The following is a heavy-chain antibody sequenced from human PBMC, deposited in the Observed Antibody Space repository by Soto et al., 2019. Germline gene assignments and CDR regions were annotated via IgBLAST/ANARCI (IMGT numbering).Heavy chain of an antibody. CDR3: AREGGNLNWFDP. Sequence: GGSLRLSCAASGFTFSSYAVSWVRQAPGKGLEWVSAISGSGSSTYYADSVKGRFTISRDNAKNTLYLQMNSLRDEDTAVYYCAREGGNLNWFDPWGQGTLVTVS. D-gene: IGHD1-26*01. CDR1: GFTFSSYA. CDR2: ISGSGSST. V-gene: IGHV3-23*01. J-gene: IGHJ5*02.